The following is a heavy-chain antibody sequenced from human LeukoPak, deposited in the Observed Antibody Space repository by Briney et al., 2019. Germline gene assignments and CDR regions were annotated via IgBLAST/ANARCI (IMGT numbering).Heavy chain of an antibody. CDR2: INPSGGTT. J-gene: IGHJ4*02. V-gene: IGHV1-46*01. Sequence: ASVKVSFKASGYTFTIYYMHWVRQSPGQGLEWGGMINPSGGTTSYAQKYQGRVTMTRDTSTSTVYPELSSLRSEDPAGYYCASDQPHGGHFDYWSRGTLVTVSS. D-gene: IGHD4-23*01. CDR1: GYTFTIYY. CDR3: ASDQPHGGHFDY.